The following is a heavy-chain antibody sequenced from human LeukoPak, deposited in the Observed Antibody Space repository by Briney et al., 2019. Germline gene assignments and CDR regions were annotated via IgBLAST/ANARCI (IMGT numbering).Heavy chain of an antibody. CDR1: GYTFTGYY. CDR3: ARDRVVVAASFRFDP. V-gene: IGHV1-2*02. D-gene: IGHD2-15*01. J-gene: IGHJ5*02. CDR2: INPNSGGT. Sequence: ASVKVSCKASGYTFTGYYMRWVRQAPGQGLEWMGWINPNSGGTNYAQKFQGRVTMTRDTSISTAYMELSRLRSDDTAVYYCARDRVVVAASFRFDPWGQGTLVTVSS.